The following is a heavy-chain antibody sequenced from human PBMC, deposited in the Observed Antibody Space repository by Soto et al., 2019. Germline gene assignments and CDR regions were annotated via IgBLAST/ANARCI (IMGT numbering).Heavy chain of an antibody. CDR3: ARASYDFWSGLSSYYMDV. CDR2: IKQDGSEK. J-gene: IGHJ6*03. V-gene: IGHV3-7*01. Sequence: PGGSLRLSCAASGFTFSSYWMSWVRQAPGKGLEWVANIKQDGSEKYYVDSVKGRFTISRDNAKNSLYLQMNSLRAEDTAVYYCARASYDFWSGLSSYYMDVWGKGTTVTVSS. D-gene: IGHD3-3*01. CDR1: GFTFSSYW.